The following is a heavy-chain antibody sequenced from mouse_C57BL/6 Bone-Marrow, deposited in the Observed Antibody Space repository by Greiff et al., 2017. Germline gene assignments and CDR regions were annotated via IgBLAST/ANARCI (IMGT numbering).Heavy chain of an antibody. CDR1: GYTFTDYN. J-gene: IGHJ2*01. Sequence: EVQLQQSGPELVKPGASVKIPCKASGYTFTDYNMAWVKQSHGKSLEWIGDINPNNGGTIYNQKFKGKATLTVDKSSSTAYMELRSLTSEDTAVYYCARRGLTDYYGSSYLDYWGQGTTLTVSS. CDR2: INPNNGGT. V-gene: IGHV1-18*01. CDR3: ARRGLTDYYGSSYLDY. D-gene: IGHD1-1*01.